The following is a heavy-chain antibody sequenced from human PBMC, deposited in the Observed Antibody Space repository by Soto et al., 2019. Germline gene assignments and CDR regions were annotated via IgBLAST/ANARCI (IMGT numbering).Heavy chain of an antibody. Sequence: QVQLVESGGGVVQPGRSLRLSCAASGFTFSSYGMHWVRQAPGKGLEWVAVISYDGSNKYYADSVKGRFTISRDNSQNTLYLQMNRQRAEDPTMYYCSKGGYPPLWYFDLWGRGTLVTVSS. CDR2: ISYDGSNK. CDR3: SKGGYPPLWYFDL. J-gene: IGHJ2*01. D-gene: IGHD5-18*01. CDR1: GFTFSSYG. V-gene: IGHV3-30*18.